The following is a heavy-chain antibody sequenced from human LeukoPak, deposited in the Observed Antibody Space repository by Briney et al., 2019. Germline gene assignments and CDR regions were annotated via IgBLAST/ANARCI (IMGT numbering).Heavy chain of an antibody. CDR3: ADSNYWYPVDY. CDR1: GFTFASYA. CDR2: ITNSGDTT. Sequence: SGGSLRLSCAASGFTFASYAMRWVRQAPGKGLEWVSSITNSGDTTHYADSVKGRFTISRDNSKNTLYLQMSSLRAEDTALYYCADSNYWYPVDYWGQGTLVTVSS. J-gene: IGHJ4*02. D-gene: IGHD4-11*01. V-gene: IGHV3-23*01.